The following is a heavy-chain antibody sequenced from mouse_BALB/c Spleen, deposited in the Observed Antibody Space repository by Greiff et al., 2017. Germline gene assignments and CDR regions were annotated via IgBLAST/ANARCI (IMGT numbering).Heavy chain of an antibody. CDR2: INPSSGYT. Sequence: QVQLKQSAAELARPGASVKMSCKASGYTFTSYTMHWVKQRPGQGLEWIGYINPSSGYTEYNQKFKDKTTLTADKSSSTAYMQLSSLTSEDSAVYYCARREDYDYVPFAYWGQGTLVTVSA. CDR1: GYTFTSYT. D-gene: IGHD2-4*01. V-gene: IGHV1-4*02. J-gene: IGHJ3*01. CDR3: ARREDYDYVPFAY.